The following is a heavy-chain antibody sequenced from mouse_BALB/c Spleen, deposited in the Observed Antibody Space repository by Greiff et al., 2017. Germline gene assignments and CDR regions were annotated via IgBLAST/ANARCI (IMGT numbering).Heavy chain of an antibody. J-gene: IGHJ3*01. CDR2: IWAGGST. CDR3: ARGDGYYVGGFAY. D-gene: IGHD2-3*01. V-gene: IGHV2-9*02. Sequence: QVQLKESGPGLVAPSQSLSITCTVSGFSLTSYGVHWVRQPPGKGLEWLGVIWAGGSTNYNSALMSRLSISKDNSKSQVFLKMNSLQTDDTAMYYCARGDGYYVGGFAYWGQGTLVTVSA. CDR1: GFSLTSYG.